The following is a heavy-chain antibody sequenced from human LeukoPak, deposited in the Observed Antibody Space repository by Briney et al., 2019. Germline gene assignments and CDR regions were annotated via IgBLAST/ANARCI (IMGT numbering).Heavy chain of an antibody. CDR2: ISTSPSTI. CDR3: AGAEGIDY. V-gene: IGHV3-48*01. CDR1: GFTFSTYG. Sequence: QPGGSLRLSCAASGFTFSTYGMNWVRQAPGKGLEWVSYISTSPSTIYYADSVKGRFTISRDNAKKSMYLQMNSLRAEDTAVYYCAGAEGIDYWGQGTLVTVSS. J-gene: IGHJ4*02.